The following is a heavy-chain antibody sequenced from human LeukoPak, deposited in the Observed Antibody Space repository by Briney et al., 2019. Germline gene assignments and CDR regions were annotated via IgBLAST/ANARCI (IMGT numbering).Heavy chain of an antibody. CDR3: ARDKGYYDSSGYYFPYFDY. CDR1: GFTFSGYW. CDR2: INSDGSST. V-gene: IGHV3-74*01. J-gene: IGHJ4*02. Sequence: GGSLRLSCAASGFTFSGYWMHWVRQAPGKGLVWVSRINSDGSSTSYADSVKGRFTISRDNAKNTLYLQMNSLRAEDTAVYYCARDKGYYDSSGYYFPYFDYWGQGTLVTVSS. D-gene: IGHD3-22*01.